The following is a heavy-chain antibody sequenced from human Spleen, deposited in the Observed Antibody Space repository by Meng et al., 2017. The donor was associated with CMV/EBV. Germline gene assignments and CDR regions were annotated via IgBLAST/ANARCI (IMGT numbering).Heavy chain of an antibody. D-gene: IGHD2-2*02. CDR3: ARDTGYCSSTSCYIPYWYFDL. J-gene: IGHJ2*01. Sequence: GGSLRLSCAASGFTFSDYYMSWIRQAPGKGLEWVSYISSSGSTIYYADSVKGRFTISRDNAKNSLYLQMNSLRAEDTAVCYCARDTGYCSSTSCYIPYWYFDLWGRGTLVTVSS. V-gene: IGHV3-11*01. CDR2: ISSSGSTI. CDR1: GFTFSDYY.